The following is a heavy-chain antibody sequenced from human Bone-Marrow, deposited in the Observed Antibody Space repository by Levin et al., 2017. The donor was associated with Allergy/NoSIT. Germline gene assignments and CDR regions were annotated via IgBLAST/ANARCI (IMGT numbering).Heavy chain of an antibody. CDR1: GFTFSSYA. Sequence: GESLKISCAASGFTFSSYAMNWVRQAPGKGPEWVSRISGIGDRTYYADSVKGRFTISRDNSKNTVYLQMSNLRVDDTAMYYCAKGRGIIPTALARPFDAFDIWGRGTRVTVSS. V-gene: IGHV3-23*01. D-gene: IGHD2-2*01. CDR2: ISGIGDRT. CDR3: AKGRGIIPTALARPFDAFDI. J-gene: IGHJ3*02.